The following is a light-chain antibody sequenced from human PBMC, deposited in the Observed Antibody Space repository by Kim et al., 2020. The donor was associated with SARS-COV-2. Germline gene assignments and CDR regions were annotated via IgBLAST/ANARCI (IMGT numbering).Light chain of an antibody. J-gene: IGLJ3*02. Sequence: QRVTTDCSGSSCNIGSSTVNWYQKLPGTAHNLLIFGNNQRPSGVPDRFSGSKSGTAAYLAISGVQSEDVAEYYCAAWDDSLNGPVFGGGTQLTVL. CDR3: AAWDDSLNGPV. CDR2: GNN. CDR1: SCNIGSST. V-gene: IGLV1-44*01.